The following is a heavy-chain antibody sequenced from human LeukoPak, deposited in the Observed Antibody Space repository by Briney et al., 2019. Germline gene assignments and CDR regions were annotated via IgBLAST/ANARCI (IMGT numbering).Heavy chain of an antibody. D-gene: IGHD3-3*01. Sequence: QPGGSLRLSCAASGFTFSSYWMSWVRQAPGKGLEWVANIKQDGSEKYYVDSVKGRFTISRDNSKNTLYLQMNSLRAEDTAVYYCAKRGLNFWSGNDYMDVWGKGTTVTVSS. V-gene: IGHV3-7*03. CDR2: IKQDGSEK. J-gene: IGHJ6*03. CDR3: AKRGLNFWSGNDYMDV. CDR1: GFTFSSYW.